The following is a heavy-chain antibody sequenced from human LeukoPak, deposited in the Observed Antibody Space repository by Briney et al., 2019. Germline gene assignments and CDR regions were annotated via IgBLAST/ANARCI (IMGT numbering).Heavy chain of an antibody. CDR1: GFTFSSYA. CDR3: ARGGAAAGLDEYYYYYYMDV. D-gene: IGHD6-13*01. J-gene: IGHJ6*03. Sequence: GGSLRLSCAASGFTFSSYAMHWVRQAPGKGLEWVAVISYDGSNKYYAASVKGRFTISRDNSKNTLYLQMNSLRAEDTAVYYCARGGAAAGLDEYYYYYYMDVWGKGTTVTVSS. V-gene: IGHV3-30*01. CDR2: ISYDGSNK.